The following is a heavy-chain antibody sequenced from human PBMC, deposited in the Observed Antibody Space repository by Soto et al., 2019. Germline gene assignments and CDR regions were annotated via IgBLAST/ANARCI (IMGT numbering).Heavy chain of an antibody. CDR3: ARDRSGIAAAGTTMDY. V-gene: IGHV1-46*03. CDR1: GYTFTSYY. J-gene: IGHJ4*02. D-gene: IGHD6-13*01. CDR2: INPSGGST. Sequence: ASVKVSCKASGYTFTSYYMHWVRQAPGQGLEWMGIINPSGGSTSYAQKFQGRVTMTRDTSTSTVYMELSSLRSEDTAVYYCARDRSGIAAAGTTMDYWGQGTLVTVS.